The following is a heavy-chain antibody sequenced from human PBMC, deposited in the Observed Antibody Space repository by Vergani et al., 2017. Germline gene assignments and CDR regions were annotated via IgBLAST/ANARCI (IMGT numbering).Heavy chain of an antibody. CDR1: GFTFSSYA. CDR3: AKVGDYYGSGSYSHFGY. V-gene: IGHV3-23*01. J-gene: IGHJ4*02. Sequence: EVQLLESGGGLVQPGGSLRLSCAASGFTFSSYAMSWVRQAPGKGLEWVSAISGSGGSTYYADSVKGRFTISRDNSKNTLYLQINSLRAEDTAVYYCAKVGDYYGSGSYSHFGYWGQGTLVTVSS. D-gene: IGHD3-10*01. CDR2: ISGSGGST.